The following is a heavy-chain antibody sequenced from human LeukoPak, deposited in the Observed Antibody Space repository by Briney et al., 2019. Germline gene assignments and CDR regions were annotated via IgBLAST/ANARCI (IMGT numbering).Heavy chain of an antibody. J-gene: IGHJ4*02. Sequence: GGSLRLSCAASGFAFRSYAMSWVRQAPGKGLEWVSSISGDGETTYYADSVKGRFTISRDNSKNTLYLQMNSLRAEDTAVYYCAKRITTVTGPFDYWSQGTLVTVSS. CDR1: GFAFRSYA. CDR2: ISGDGETT. V-gene: IGHV3-23*01. D-gene: IGHD4-17*01. CDR3: AKRITTVTGPFDY.